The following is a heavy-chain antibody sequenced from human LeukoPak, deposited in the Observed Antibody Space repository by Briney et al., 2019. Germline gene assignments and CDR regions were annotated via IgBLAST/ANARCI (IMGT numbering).Heavy chain of an antibody. CDR2: IYYSGST. CDR3: ARDRSLAGAYYYYYYMDV. CDR1: GYSISSGYY. D-gene: IGHD2-8*02. V-gene: IGHV4-38-2*02. J-gene: IGHJ6*03. Sequence: SETLSLTCTVSGYSISSGYYWGWIRQPPGKGLEWIGSIYYSGSTYYNPSLKSRVTISVDTSKNQFSLKLSSVTAADTAVYYCARDRSLAGAYYYYYYMDVWGKGTTVTVSS.